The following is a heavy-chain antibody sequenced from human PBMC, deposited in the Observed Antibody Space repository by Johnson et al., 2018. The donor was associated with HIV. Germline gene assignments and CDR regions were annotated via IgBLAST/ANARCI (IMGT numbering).Heavy chain of an antibody. CDR2: ISSSGDTT. D-gene: IGHD5-12*01. CDR3: ARERRSAYDYDALDI. V-gene: IGHV3-11*04. J-gene: IGHJ3*02. Sequence: QVQLVESGGDLVKPGGSLRLSCAASGFTFSDYCMSWIRQAPGKGLEWISYISSSGDTTYYADSVKGRFTISRDAAENSLYLQMNSLRVEDTAGYYCARERRSAYDYDALDIWGQGTMVTVSS. CDR1: GFTFSDYC.